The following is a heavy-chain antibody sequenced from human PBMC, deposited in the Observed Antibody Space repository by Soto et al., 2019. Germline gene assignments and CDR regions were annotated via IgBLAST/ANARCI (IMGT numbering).Heavy chain of an antibody. D-gene: IGHD6-13*01. Sequence: GASVKVSCKASGYTFTSYYMHWVRQAPGQGLEWMGIINPSGGSTSYAQKFQGRVTMTRDTSTSTVYMELSSLRSEDTAVYYCARVPKSTAGTLDYYYGMDVWGQGTTVTVYS. CDR3: ARVPKSTAGTLDYYYGMDV. CDR2: INPSGGST. V-gene: IGHV1-46*01. CDR1: GYTFTSYY. J-gene: IGHJ6*02.